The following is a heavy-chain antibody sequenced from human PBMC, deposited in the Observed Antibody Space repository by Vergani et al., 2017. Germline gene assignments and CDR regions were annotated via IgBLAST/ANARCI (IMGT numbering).Heavy chain of an antibody. CDR3: ARLVVVPAAILLGWFDP. Sequence: QVQLQESGPGLVKPSETLSLTCAVSGDSISSGYYWGWIRQPPGKGLEWIGGIYHRGSTYYNPSLKSRVTISVDTSNSQFSLKLSSVTAADTAVYYCARLVVVPAAILLGWFDPWGQGTLVTVSS. CDR1: GDSISSGYY. CDR2: IYHRGST. D-gene: IGHD2-2*02. V-gene: IGHV4-38-2*01. J-gene: IGHJ5*02.